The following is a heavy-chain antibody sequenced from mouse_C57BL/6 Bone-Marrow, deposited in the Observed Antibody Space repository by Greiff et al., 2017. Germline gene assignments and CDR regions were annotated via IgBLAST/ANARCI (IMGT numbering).Heavy chain of an antibody. CDR1: GYTFTDYY. Sequence: EVQLQQSGPELVKPGASVKISCKASGYTFTDYYMNWVKQSHGKSLEWIGDINPNNGGTSYNQKFKGKATLTVDKSSSTAYMELRSLTSEDSAVYDCARPTMITTGYYFDYWGQGTTLTVSS. J-gene: IGHJ2*01. D-gene: IGHD2-4*01. CDR3: ARPTMITTGYYFDY. CDR2: INPNNGGT. V-gene: IGHV1-26*01.